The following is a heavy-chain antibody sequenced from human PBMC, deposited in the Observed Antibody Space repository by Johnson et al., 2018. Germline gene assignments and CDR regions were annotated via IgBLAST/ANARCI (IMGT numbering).Heavy chain of an antibody. CDR2: ISYDGSNK. D-gene: IGHD6-13*01. V-gene: IGHV3-30*18. J-gene: IGHJ1*01. CDR3: AKDWYSSSWYGHFQY. CDR1: GFTFGSYG. Sequence: QVQLQESGGGVVQPGRSLRLSCAASGFTFGSYGMHWVRQAPGKGLEWVAVISYDGSNKYYADSVKGRFTISRDNSKNTLYLQMNSLRAEDTAVYYCAKDWYSSSWYGHFQYWGQGTLVTVSS.